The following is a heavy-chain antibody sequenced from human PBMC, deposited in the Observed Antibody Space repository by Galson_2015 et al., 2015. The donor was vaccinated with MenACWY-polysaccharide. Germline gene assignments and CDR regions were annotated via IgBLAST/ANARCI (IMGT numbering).Heavy chain of an antibody. V-gene: IGHV3-23*01. CDR2: ISGSGGST. J-gene: IGHJ4*02. D-gene: IGHD4-17*01. CDR3: AKVGLPNGDFHYFDS. Sequence: FLRLCCAAAGFTFGSYAMSWVRQAPGKGLECVSAISGSGGSTYYADSVKGRFAISRDNSKKSLYLQMNSLRAEDTAVYYCAKVGLPNGDFHYFDSWGQGTLVTVSS. CDR1: GFTFGSYA.